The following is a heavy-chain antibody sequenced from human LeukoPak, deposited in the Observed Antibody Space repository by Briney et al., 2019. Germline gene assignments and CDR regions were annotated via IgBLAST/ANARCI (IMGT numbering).Heavy chain of an antibody. Sequence: GGSLRLSCAASGFTFSSYSTNWVRQAPGKGLEWVSSISSSSSYIYYADSVKGRFTISRDNAKNSLYLQMNSLRAEDTAVYYCARSSLVWGSLWGYFDYWGQGTLVTVSS. CDR3: ARSSLVWGSLWGYFDY. CDR1: GFTFSSYS. CDR2: ISSSSSYI. V-gene: IGHV3-21*01. D-gene: IGHD3-16*01. J-gene: IGHJ4*02.